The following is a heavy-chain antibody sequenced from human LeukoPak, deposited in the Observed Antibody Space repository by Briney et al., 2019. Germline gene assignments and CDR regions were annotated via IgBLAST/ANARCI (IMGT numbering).Heavy chain of an antibody. CDR1: GGSISSSTYS. CDR2: VYYSGST. J-gene: IGHJ3*02. V-gene: IGHV4-39*07. D-gene: IGHD3-10*01. CDR3: ARAGGSGSYDAFDI. Sequence: SETLSLTCTVSGGSISSSTYSWGWIRQPPGKGLEWIGSVYYSGSTYHNPSLKSRVTISVDTSKSQFSLKLSSVTAADTAVYYCARAGGSGSYDAFDIWGQGTMVTVSS.